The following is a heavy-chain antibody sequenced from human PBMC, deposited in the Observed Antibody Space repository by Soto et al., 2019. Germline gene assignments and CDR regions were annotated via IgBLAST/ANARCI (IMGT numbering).Heavy chain of an antibody. D-gene: IGHD3-16*01. CDR1: GYTFSDYY. Sequence: QVQLVQSGAEVKKPGASVYVSCKASGYTFSDYYVHWVRQAPGQGLEWMGWINPNVGGTNYARKFQGRITMTRDTSISTVNMRLTRLSPDETAIYSCAKGGREVPRIPYHTWVQGTRVTFSS. CDR2: INPNVGGT. V-gene: IGHV1-2*02. J-gene: IGHJ5*02. CDR3: AKGGREVPRIPYHT.